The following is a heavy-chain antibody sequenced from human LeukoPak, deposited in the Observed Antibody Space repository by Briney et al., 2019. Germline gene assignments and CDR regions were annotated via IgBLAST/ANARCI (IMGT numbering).Heavy chain of an antibody. J-gene: IGHJ1*01. CDR2: ISAYNGNT. CDR1: GYTFTSYG. CDR3: ARDPPQMRLGIERYFQH. D-gene: IGHD5-18*01. Sequence: ASVKVPCKASGYTFTSYGISWVRQAPGQGLEWMGWISAYNGNTNYAQKLQGRVTMTTDTSTSTAYMELRSLRSDDTAVYYCARDPPQMRLGIERYFQHWGQGTLVTVSS. V-gene: IGHV1-18*01.